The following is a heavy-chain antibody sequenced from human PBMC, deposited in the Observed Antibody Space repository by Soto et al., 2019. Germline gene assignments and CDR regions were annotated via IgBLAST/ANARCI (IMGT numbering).Heavy chain of an antibody. V-gene: IGHV4-4*02. CDR2: IDNSGST. Sequence: SETLSLTCAVSGGSISSSNWWRWGREPAGKGEEGIGEIDNSGSTNYNASVKSRVTISVDKSKNQFSLKLSSVTAADTAVYYCARHYDGWGQGTLVTVSS. CDR1: GGSISSSNW. J-gene: IGHJ4*02. D-gene: IGHD3-3*01. CDR3: ARHYDG.